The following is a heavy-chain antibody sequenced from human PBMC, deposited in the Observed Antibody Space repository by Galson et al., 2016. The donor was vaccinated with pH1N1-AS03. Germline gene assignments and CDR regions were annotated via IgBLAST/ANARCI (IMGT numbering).Heavy chain of an antibody. V-gene: IGHV3-74*01. CDR1: GFPFSTYW. Sequence: SLRLSCAASGFPFSTYWMHWVRQAPGKGLEWVSRINPDASSTNYAESVKGRFTISRDNAKNTVYIQINSLRAEDTAVYYCVRDRELVRWGQGTLVTVSS. CDR2: INPDASST. CDR3: VRDRELVR. D-gene: IGHD1-26*01. J-gene: IGHJ5*02.